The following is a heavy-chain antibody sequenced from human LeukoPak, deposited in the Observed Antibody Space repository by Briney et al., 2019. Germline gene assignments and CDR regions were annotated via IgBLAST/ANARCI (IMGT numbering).Heavy chain of an antibody. Sequence: GESLKISCKGSGYSFISYWIGWVRQMPGKGLGWMGIIFPGDSDTRSSPSFQGQVTISADKSISTAYLQWSSLKASDSAMYYCARMRFSTTGTTGFDYWGQGTLVTVSS. CDR3: ARMRFSTTGTTGFDY. CDR1: GYSFISYW. V-gene: IGHV5-51*01. CDR2: IFPGDSDT. J-gene: IGHJ4*02. D-gene: IGHD1-1*01.